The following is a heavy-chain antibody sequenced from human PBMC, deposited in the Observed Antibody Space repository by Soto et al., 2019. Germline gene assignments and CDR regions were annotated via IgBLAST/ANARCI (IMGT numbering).Heavy chain of an antibody. D-gene: IGHD1-26*01. CDR3: TRALSGSYDS. V-gene: IGHV6-1*01. CDR2: TYYRSKWST. J-gene: IGHJ5*01. Sequence: PSQTLSLPCAISGDSVSSKSAAWNWIRQSPSRGLEWLGRTYYRSKWSTDYAVSVKSRITINSDTSKNQFSLQLNSVTPEDTAVYYCTRALSGSYDSWGQGTLVTVSS. CDR1: GDSVSSKSAA.